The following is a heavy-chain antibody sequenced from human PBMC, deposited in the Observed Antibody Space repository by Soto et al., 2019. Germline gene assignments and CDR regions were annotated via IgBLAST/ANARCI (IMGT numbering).Heavy chain of an antibody. CDR2: ISGSGGST. CDR3: AKDYYGSGSYYYLVDY. V-gene: IGHV3-23*01. CDR1: GFTFSSYA. D-gene: IGHD3-10*01. Sequence: GGSLRLSCAASGFTFSSYAMSWVRQAPGKGLEWVSAISGSGGSTYYADSVKGRFTISRDNSKNTLYLQMNSLRAEDTAVYYCAKDYYGSGSYYYLVDYWGQGTLVTVSS. J-gene: IGHJ4*02.